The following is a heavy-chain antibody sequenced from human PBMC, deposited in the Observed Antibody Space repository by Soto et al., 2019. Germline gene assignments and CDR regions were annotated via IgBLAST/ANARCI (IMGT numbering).Heavy chain of an antibody. J-gene: IGHJ3*02. V-gene: IGHV3-7*05. CDR2: IKQDGSEK. D-gene: IGHD3-10*01. Sequence: EVQLVGSGGGLVQPGGSLRLSCAASGFTFSSYWMRWVRQAPRKGLEWVANIKQDGSEKYYVDSVKDRCTISRDNAKNSLYLQMNRLRAEDTAVYYCARDSGSGSFIFSGGLAFDIWGQGTMVTVSS. CDR3: ARDSGSGSFIFSGGLAFDI. CDR1: GFTFSSYW.